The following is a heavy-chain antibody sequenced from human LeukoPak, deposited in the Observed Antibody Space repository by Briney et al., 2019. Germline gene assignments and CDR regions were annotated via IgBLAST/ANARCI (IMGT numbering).Heavy chain of an antibody. V-gene: IGHV4-34*01. CDR2: INHSGST. CDR1: GGSFSGYY. D-gene: IGHD2-15*01. Sequence: SETLSPTCAVYGGSFSGYYWSWIRQPPGKWLQWTGEINHSGSTNYNPSLKSRVTISVDTSKNQFSLKLSSVTAADAAVYYCATIFGGSSRGFDYWGQGTLVTVSS. CDR3: ATIFGGSSRGFDY. J-gene: IGHJ4*02.